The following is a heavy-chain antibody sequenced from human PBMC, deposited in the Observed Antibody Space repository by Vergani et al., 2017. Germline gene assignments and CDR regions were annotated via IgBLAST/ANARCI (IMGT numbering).Heavy chain of an antibody. CDR3: ARDGCGGDCFYYYGMDV. D-gene: IGHD2-21*02. CDR2: IIPILGTA. CDR1: GGTFSSYA. V-gene: IGHV1-69*11. J-gene: IGHJ6*02. Sequence: QVQLVQSGAEVKKPGSSVKVSCKASGGTFSSYAISWVRQAPGQGLEWMGRIIPILGTANYAQKFQGRVTITADESTSTAYMELSSLRSEDTAVYYCARDGCGGDCFYYYGMDVWGQGTTVTVSS.